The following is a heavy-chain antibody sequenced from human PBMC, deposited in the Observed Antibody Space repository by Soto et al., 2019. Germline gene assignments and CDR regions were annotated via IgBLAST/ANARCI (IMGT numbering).Heavy chain of an antibody. J-gene: IGHJ5*02. V-gene: IGHV3-48*01. D-gene: IGHD6-19*01. CDR1: GFTFSSYS. CDR3: ARDRSSGWYGGWFDP. CDR2: ISSSSSTI. Sequence: EVQLVESGGGLVQPGGSLRLSCAASGFTFSSYSMNWVRQAPGKGLEWVSYISSSSSTIYYADSVKGRFTISRDNAKNSLYLQMNSLRAEDTAVYYCARDRSSGWYGGWFDPWGQGTLVTVSS.